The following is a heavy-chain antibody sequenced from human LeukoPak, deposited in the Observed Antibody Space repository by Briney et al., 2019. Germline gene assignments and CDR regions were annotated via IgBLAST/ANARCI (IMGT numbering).Heavy chain of an antibody. CDR3: ARTGYSSQPDY. CDR1: GGSISSSSYY. D-gene: IGHD6-19*01. CDR2: IYYSGST. J-gene: IGHJ4*02. Sequence: PSETLFLTCTASGGSISSSSYYWGWIRQPPGKGLEWIGSIYYSGSTYYNPSLKSRVTISVDTSKNQFSLKLSSVTAADTAVYYCARTGYSSQPDYWGQGTLVTVSS. V-gene: IGHV4-39*01.